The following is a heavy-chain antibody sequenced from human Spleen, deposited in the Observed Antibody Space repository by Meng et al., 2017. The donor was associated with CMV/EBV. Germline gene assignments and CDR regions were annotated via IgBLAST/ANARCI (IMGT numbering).Heavy chain of an antibody. D-gene: IGHD1-26*01. CDR1: GYTFTSYY. J-gene: IGHJ4*02. CDR2: INPSGGST. Sequence: ASVKVSCKASGYTFTSYYMHWVRQAPGQGLEWMGIINPSGGSTNYAQNFQGRVTMTRDTSTSTVYMELSSLRSAETAVYYGANSVGYWGQGTLVTVSS. CDR3: ANSVGY. V-gene: IGHV1-46*01.